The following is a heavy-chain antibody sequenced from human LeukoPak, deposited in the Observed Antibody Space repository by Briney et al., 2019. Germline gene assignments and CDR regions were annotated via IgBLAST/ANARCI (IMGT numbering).Heavy chain of an antibody. V-gene: IGHV1-69*01. CDR3: ARGQRGYSGYLDAFDI. J-gene: IGHJ3*02. CDR1: GGTFISYA. Sequence: SVKVSCKASGGTFISYAISWVRQAPGQGLEWMGGIIPIFGTANYAQKFQGRVTITADESTSTAYMELSSLRSEDTAVYYCARGQRGYSGYLDAFDIWGQGTMVTVSS. D-gene: IGHD5-12*01. CDR2: IIPIFGTA.